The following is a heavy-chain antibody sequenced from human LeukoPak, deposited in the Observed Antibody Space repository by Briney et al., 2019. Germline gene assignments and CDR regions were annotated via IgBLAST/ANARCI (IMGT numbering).Heavy chain of an antibody. CDR2: FDPEDGET. Sequence: ASVKVSCKVSGYTLTELSMHWVRQAPGKGLEWMGNFDPEDGETIYAQEFQGRVTMTEDTSTDTAYMEMSSLRSEDTAVYYCATPRGRYYSGMDVWGQGTTVTVSS. CDR3: ATPRGRYYSGMDV. CDR1: GYTLTELS. V-gene: IGHV1-24*01. D-gene: IGHD3-10*01. J-gene: IGHJ6*02.